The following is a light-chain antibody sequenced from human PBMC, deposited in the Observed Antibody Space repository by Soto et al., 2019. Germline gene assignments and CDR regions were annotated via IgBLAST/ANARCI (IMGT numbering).Light chain of an antibody. J-gene: IGKJ1*01. Sequence: DIQMTQSPPTLSAFVGDRVTITCRASQGIGSWLAWFQQKPGKAPKLLIYDASSLGSGVPPRFSGSGSGTEFTLAVSSLQPDDFATYYCQQYSTCIRTFGQGTKVEVK. CDR2: DAS. V-gene: IGKV1-5*01. CDR3: QQYSTCIRT. CDR1: QGIGSW.